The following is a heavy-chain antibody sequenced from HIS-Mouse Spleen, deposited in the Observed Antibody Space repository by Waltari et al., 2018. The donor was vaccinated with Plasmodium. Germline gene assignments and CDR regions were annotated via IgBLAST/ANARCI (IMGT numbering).Heavy chain of an antibody. CDR1: GFTFSSSA. V-gene: IGHV3-23*01. CDR2: ISGSGGST. D-gene: IGHD7-27*01. CDR3: AKSSKGTGDLWDY. Sequence: EVQLLESGGGLVQPGGSLRLSCAASGFTFSSSAMSWVRQAQGKGLEWFLVISGSGGSTDYAESVKGRVTISRDNSKNTLYLQMNSLRAEDTAVYYCAKSSKGTGDLWDYWGQGTLVTVFS. J-gene: IGHJ4*02.